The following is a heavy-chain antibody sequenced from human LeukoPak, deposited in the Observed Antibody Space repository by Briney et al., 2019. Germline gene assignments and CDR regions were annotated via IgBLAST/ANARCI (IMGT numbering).Heavy chain of an antibody. D-gene: IGHD2-15*01. V-gene: IGHV5-51*01. CDR1: GYSFTSYW. Sequence: GESLKISCKASGYSFTSYWIGWVRQMPGKGLEWMGIIYPGDSDTGYSPSFQGQVTISADKSISTAYLQWSSLKASDTAMYYCARLERYCSGGRCYSNWFDPWGQGTLVTVSS. CDR2: IYPGDSDT. CDR3: ARLERYCSGGRCYSNWFDP. J-gene: IGHJ5*02.